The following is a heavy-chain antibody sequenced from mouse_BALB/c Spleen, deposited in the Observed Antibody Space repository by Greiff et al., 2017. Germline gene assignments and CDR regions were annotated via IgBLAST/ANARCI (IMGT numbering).Heavy chain of an antibody. Sequence: QVQLQQSGAELARPGASVKLSCKASGYTFTSYWMQWVKQRPGQGLEWIGAIYPGDGDTRYTQKFKGKATLTADKSSSTAYMQLSSLASEDSAVYYCARSWDGALDYWGQGTTLTVSS. CDR2: IYPGDGDT. V-gene: IGHV1-87*01. D-gene: IGHD4-1*01. CDR3: ARSWDGALDY. J-gene: IGHJ2*01. CDR1: GYTFTSYW.